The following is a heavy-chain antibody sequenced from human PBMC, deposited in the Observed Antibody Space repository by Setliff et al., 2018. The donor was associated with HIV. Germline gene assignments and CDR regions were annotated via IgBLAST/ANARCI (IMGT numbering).Heavy chain of an antibody. V-gene: IGHV4-39*07. Sequence: SETLSLTCSVSGDSISNGAYFWAWIRQPPGKGLEWIGSMSYSGSTLYNPSLKTRVTISVDTSKNHFSLKLTSVTAADTAVYYCARTFVVFRVRGVSSVYMDVWGKGTTVTVSS. J-gene: IGHJ6*03. CDR2: MSYSGST. D-gene: IGHD3-10*01. CDR3: ARTFVVFRVRGVSSVYMDV. CDR1: GDSISNGAYF.